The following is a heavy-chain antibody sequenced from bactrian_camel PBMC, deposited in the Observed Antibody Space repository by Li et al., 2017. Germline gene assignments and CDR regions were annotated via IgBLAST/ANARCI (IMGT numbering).Heavy chain of an antibody. Sequence: HVQLVESGGGSVQAGGSLRLSCAASTGTFRSACMGWIRQVSGKEREGVASIDSDGETTYADSVKGRFTISRDNAKNSVYLQMSSLKPEDTAMYYCAAEARYGGPWSDCPLHFDAYHYWGQGTQVTVS. V-gene: IGHV3S53*01. D-gene: IGHD6*01. J-gene: IGHJ4*01. CDR3: AAEARYGGPWSDCPLHFDAYHY. CDR1: TGTFRSAC. CDR2: IDSDGET.